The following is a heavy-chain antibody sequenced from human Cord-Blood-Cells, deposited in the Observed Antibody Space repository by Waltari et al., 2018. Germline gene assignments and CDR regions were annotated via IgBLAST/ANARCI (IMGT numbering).Heavy chain of an antibody. J-gene: IGHJ4*02. CDR2: IYWNDDK. CDR3: AHRPGGDYFYYFDY. Sequence: QITLKESGPTLVKPTQTLTLPCTFSGFSLSTSGVGVGWIRQPPGKALEWLALIYWNDDKRYSPSLKSMLTITKDTSKNQVVLTMTNRDPVDTATYYCAHRPGGDYFYYFDYWGQGTLVTVSS. D-gene: IGHD4-17*01. CDR1: GFSLSTSGVG. V-gene: IGHV2-5*01.